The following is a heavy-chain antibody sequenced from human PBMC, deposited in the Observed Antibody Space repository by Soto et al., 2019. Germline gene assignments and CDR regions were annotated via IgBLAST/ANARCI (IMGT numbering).Heavy chain of an antibody. Sequence: SETPSLTCTVSGGSISSGGYYWSWIRQHPGKGLEWIGYIYYSGSTYYNPSLKSRVTISVDTSKNQFSLKLSSVTAADTAVYYCARVTVAAAGTSGWFDPWGQGTLVTVSS. CDR2: IYYSGST. CDR3: ARVTVAAAGTSGWFDP. J-gene: IGHJ5*02. D-gene: IGHD6-13*01. CDR1: GGSISSGGYY. V-gene: IGHV4-31*02.